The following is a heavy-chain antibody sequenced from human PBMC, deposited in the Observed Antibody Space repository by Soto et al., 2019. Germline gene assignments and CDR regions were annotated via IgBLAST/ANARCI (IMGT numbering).Heavy chain of an antibody. CDR3: ARGTDTWFFAI. V-gene: IGHV4-34*01. Sequence: PSETLSLTCAVYGGSFSGYQWTWIRQSPGKGLEWIGEINPSGSTNYNPSLKRRLTITVDTSKNQFSLELSTVTAADTTVYYCARGTDTWFFAIWGRGTLVTVSS. CDR2: INPSGST. J-gene: IGHJ2*01. CDR1: GGSFSGYQ. D-gene: IGHD3-9*01.